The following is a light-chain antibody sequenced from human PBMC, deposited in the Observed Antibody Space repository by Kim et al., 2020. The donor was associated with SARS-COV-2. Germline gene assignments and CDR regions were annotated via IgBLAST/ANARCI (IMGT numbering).Light chain of an antibody. J-gene: IGKJ1*01. Sequence: STSVGDRVTITCRASQNVDDWVTWYQQKPGKAPKVLIYKASNLESGIQSRFSGSGSGTEFSLTISSLQPDDVATYYCHQYKSFWTFGQGTKVEIK. V-gene: IGKV1-5*03. CDR2: KAS. CDR3: HQYKSFWT. CDR1: QNVDDW.